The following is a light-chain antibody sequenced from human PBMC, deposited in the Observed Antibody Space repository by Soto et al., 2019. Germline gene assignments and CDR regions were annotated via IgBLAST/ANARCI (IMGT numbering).Light chain of an antibody. CDR2: EAS. J-gene: IGKJ4*01. CDR1: QGISSA. V-gene: IGKV1D-13*01. Sequence: AIQLTQSPSSLSASVGDRVTITCRASQGISSALAWYQQKPGKAPKLLIYEASSLESGVPSRFSGSGSGTDFTLTISSLQPEDFATYYCQQFNNEPLTFGGGTKVDIK. CDR3: QQFNNEPLT.